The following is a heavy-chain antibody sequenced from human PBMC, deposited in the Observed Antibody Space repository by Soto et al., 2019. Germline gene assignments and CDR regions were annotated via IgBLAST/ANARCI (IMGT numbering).Heavy chain of an antibody. CDR1: GFTFSSYA. V-gene: IGHV3-23*01. D-gene: IGHD6-19*01. CDR2: ISGSGGST. CDR3: TASSGWYNAFDI. Sequence: EVQLLESGGGLVQPGGSLRISCAASGFTFSSYAMSWVRQAPGKGLEWVSAISGSGGSTYYADSVKGRFTISRDNSKNTLYLQMNSLRAEDTAVYYCTASSGWYNAFDIWGQGTMVTVSS. J-gene: IGHJ3*02.